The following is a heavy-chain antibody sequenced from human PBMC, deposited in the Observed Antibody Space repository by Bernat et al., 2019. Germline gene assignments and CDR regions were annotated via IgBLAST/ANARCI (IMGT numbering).Heavy chain of an antibody. Sequence: EVQLVQSGGGLVQPGGSLRLSCAASGFTVTSNYMSWVRQAPGKGLEWVSMIYSNSGGGSTYYADSVKGRFTISRDNSKNTLYLQMNSLRAEDTAVYYCAREHYDILTGYQYFDYWGQGTLVTVSS. D-gene: IGHD3-9*01. CDR1: GFTVTSNY. J-gene: IGHJ4*02. CDR3: AREHYDILTGYQYFDY. CDR2: IYSNSGGGST. V-gene: IGHV3-66*01.